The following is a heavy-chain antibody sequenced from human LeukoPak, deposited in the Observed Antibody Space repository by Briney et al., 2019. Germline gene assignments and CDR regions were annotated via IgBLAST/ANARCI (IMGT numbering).Heavy chain of an antibody. CDR1: GFTFTSSA. D-gene: IGHD3-9*01. V-gene: IGHV1-58*01. J-gene: IGHJ3*02. CDR2: IVVGSGNT. Sequence: SVKVSCKASGFTFTSSAVQWVRQARGQRLEWIGWIVVGSGNTNYAQKFQERVTITRDMSTSTAYMELSSLRAEDTAVYYCARDRDFDWLSNLDAFDIWGQGTMVTVSS. CDR3: ARDRDFDWLSNLDAFDI.